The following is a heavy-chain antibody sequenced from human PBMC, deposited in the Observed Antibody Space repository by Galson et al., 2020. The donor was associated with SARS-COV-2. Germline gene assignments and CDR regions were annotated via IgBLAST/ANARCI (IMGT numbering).Heavy chain of an antibody. J-gene: IGHJ4*02. Sequence: SQTLSLTCLVSGYSISSGYFWGWIRQPPGKGLEWMGSIYHSGSTYYNPSLKSRVTISVDTSKNQFSLKLSSVTAADTAVYYCATYSVVVVAPTPLRADYWGQGTLVTVSS. V-gene: IGHV4-38-2*01. D-gene: IGHD2-15*01. CDR1: GYSISSGYF. CDR2: IYHSGST. CDR3: ATYSVVVVAPTPLRADY.